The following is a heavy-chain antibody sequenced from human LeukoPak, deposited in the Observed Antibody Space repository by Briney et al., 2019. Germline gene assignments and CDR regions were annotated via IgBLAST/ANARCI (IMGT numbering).Heavy chain of an antibody. CDR3: ARPPADYYDSSGYSPRGYAFDI. CDR2: IYYSGST. D-gene: IGHD3-22*01. CDR1: GGSISSSSYY. V-gene: IGHV4-39*01. Sequence: SETLSLTCTVSGGSISSSSYYWGWIRQPPGKGLEWIGSIYYSGSTYYSPSLKSRVTISVDTSKNQFSLKLSSVTAADTAVYYCARPPADYYDSSGYSPRGYAFDIWGQGTMVTVSS. J-gene: IGHJ3*02.